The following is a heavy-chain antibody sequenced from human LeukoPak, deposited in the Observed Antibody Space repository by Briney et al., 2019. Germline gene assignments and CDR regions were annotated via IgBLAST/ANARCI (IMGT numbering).Heavy chain of an antibody. CDR1: GFTFSSYA. D-gene: IGHD2-21*02. V-gene: IGHV3-23*01. J-gene: IGHJ1*01. CDR2: ISGSGGST. Sequence: GGSLRLSCAASGFTFSSYAMSWVRQAPGKGLEWVSGISGSGGSTYYADSVKGRFTISRDNSKNTLYLQMKSLRAEDTAVYYCAKDLHCGGDCYSAQFQHWGQGTLVTVSS. CDR3: AKDLHCGGDCYSAQFQH.